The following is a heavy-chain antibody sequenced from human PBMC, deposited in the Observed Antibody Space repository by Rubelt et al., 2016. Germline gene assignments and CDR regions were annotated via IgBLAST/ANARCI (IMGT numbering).Heavy chain of an antibody. J-gene: IGHJ6*02. CDR2: IYYNGNT. D-gene: IGHD7-27*01. CDR1: GGSLSSYY. V-gene: IGHV4-59*08. Sequence: QVQLQESGPGLVKPSETLSLTCTVSGGSLSSYYWNWIRQPPGKGLEWIGSIYYNGNTNYNPSLKSRVTISIDTSKNQFSLKLSSGTAAETAVYYCARHWDYDGMDVWGQGTTVTVS. CDR3: ARHWDYDGMDV.